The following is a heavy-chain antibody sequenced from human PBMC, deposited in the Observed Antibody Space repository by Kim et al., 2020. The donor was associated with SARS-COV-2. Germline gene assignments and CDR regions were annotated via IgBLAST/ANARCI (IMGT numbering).Heavy chain of an antibody. Sequence: GGSLRLSCAASGFTFSSYAMHWVRQAPGKWLEWVAVISYDGSNKYYADSVKGRFTISRDNSKNTLYLQMNSLRAEDTAVYYCARGSGGYVGAAGYWGQGTLVTVSS. V-gene: IGHV3-30*04. J-gene: IGHJ4*02. CDR2: ISYDGSNK. CDR3: ARGSGGYVGAAGY. D-gene: IGHD5-12*01. CDR1: GFTFSSYA.